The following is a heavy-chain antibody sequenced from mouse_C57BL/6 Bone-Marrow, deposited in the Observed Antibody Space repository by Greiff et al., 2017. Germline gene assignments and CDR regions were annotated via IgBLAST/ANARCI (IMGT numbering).Heavy chain of an antibody. CDR1: GYTFTSYW. V-gene: IGHV1-64*01. J-gene: IGHJ4*01. D-gene: IGHD3-1*01. Sequence: QVQLQQPGAELVKPGASVKLSCKASGYTFTSYWMHWVKQRPGQGLEWIGMIHPNSGSTNYNEKFKSKATLTVDKSSSTAYMQLSSLTSEYSAVYYCARWYNSLGDYWGQGTSVTFS. CDR3: ARWYNSLGDY. CDR2: IHPNSGST.